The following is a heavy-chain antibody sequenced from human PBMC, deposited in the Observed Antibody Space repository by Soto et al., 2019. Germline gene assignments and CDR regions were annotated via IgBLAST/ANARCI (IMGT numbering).Heavy chain of an antibody. CDR3: ARGRSSVPDRRGIGYYGLDV. V-gene: IGHV4-34*01. CDR1: GGSFSNYY. CDR2: INDSGIT. D-gene: IGHD3-3*01. Sequence: QVQLQQWGAEVLKPSETLSLTCVVNGGSFSNYYWTWIRQPPGKGLEWIGEINDSGITDFNPSLESRVTISVEMSKNQFSLRVNSVPAADTAVYHCARGRSSVPDRRGIGYYGLDVWGQGPTVTVS. J-gene: IGHJ6*02.